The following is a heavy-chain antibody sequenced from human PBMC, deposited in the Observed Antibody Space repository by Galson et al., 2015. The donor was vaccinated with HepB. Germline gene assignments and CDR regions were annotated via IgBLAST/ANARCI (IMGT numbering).Heavy chain of an antibody. Sequence: SLRLSCAASEFTFSTYAMSWVRQAPGKGLEWVSAISGRADRTYYADSVKGRFTISRDNSKNTLYLQMNSLRAEDTAVYYCAKESPYCSSTSCRNYYFDYWGQGTLVTVSS. J-gene: IGHJ4*02. CDR2: ISGRADRT. CDR1: EFTFSTYA. CDR3: AKESPYCSSTSCRNYYFDY. V-gene: IGHV3-23*01. D-gene: IGHD2-2*01.